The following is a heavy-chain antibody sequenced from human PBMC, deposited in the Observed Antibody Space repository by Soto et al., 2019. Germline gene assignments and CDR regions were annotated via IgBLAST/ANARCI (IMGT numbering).Heavy chain of an antibody. CDR2: IYWDDDK. D-gene: IGHD3-22*01. CDR3: ARQASLGSGYYFVH. V-gene: IGHV2-5*02. CDR1: GFSLSTSGVG. J-gene: IGHJ4*02. Sequence: QITLKESGPTLVKPTQTLTLTCTFSGFSLSTSGVGVGWIRQPPGKALDWLALIYWDDDKRYSPSLKSRLTITKDNAKNQVVLTMTNMDPVDTATYYCARQASLGSGYYFVHWGQGTLVTVSS.